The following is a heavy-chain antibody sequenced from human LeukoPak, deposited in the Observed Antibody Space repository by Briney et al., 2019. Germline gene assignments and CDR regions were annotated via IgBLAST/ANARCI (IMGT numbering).Heavy chain of an antibody. J-gene: IGHJ4*02. D-gene: IGHD3-22*01. Sequence: SQTLSLTCTVSGGSISSGDSSWSWIRQPPGKGLEWIGYIYSSGDTYYNPSLKSRVTISVDTSKNQFSLKLSSVTAADTAVYYCARAASGTTYYYDSSGYYQGVYQGKYYFDYWGQGTLVTVSS. CDR3: ARAASGTTYYYDSSGYYQGVYQGKYYFDY. CDR1: GGSISSGDSS. CDR2: IYSSGDT. V-gene: IGHV4-30-4*01.